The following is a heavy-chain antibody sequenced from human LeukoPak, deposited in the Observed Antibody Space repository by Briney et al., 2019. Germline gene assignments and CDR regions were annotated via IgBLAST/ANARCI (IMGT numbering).Heavy chain of an antibody. CDR2: IYYTGST. D-gene: IGHD6-6*01. J-gene: IGHJ3*02. CDR3: AREYSSSSGRRAFDI. V-gene: IGHV4-59*08. CDR1: GGSISGYY. Sequence: PSETLSLTCTVSGGSISGYYWSWIRQPPGKGLEWIGYIYYTGSTNFNPSLKSRLTISIDTSENQFSLKLSSVTAADTAVYYCAREYSSSSGRRAFDIWGQGTMATVSS.